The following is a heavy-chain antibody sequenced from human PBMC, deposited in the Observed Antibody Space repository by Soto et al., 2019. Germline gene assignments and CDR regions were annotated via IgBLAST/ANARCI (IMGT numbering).Heavy chain of an antibody. J-gene: IGHJ4*02. V-gene: IGHV3-23*01. D-gene: IGHD2-15*01. Sequence: GGSLRLSCAASGFTFSSYAMSWVRQAPGKGLEWVSAVTGSGGSTYYADSVKGRFTISRDSSKNTLYLQMNSLRAEDTAVYYCAKEVEPAFDYWGQGTLVTVSS. CDR2: VTGSGGST. CDR3: AKEVEPAFDY. CDR1: GFTFSSYA.